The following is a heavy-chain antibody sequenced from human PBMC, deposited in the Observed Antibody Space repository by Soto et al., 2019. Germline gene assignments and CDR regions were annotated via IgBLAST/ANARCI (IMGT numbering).Heavy chain of an antibody. CDR2: ISYSGST. Sequence: QVQLQESGPGLVKPSQTLSLTCTVSGGSITTGSYYWSWIRQPPGKGLEWIGYISYSGSTYYSPSLYGRVTISVDTSENQFSLKLSSVTAADSAVYYWPRHRDIAGPNGMDVWGKATTVTVSS. J-gene: IGHJ6*04. D-gene: IGHD5-12*01. CDR1: GGSITTGSYY. CDR3: PRHRDIAGPNGMDV. V-gene: IGHV4-30-4*01.